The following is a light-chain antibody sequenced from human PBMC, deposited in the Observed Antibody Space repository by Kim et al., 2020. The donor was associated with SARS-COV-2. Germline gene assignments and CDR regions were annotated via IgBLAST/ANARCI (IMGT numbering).Light chain of an antibody. CDR1: SEHSGYA. CDR2: LNSDGSH. V-gene: IGLV4-69*01. Sequence: QLVLTQSPTASASLGASVKLTCTLSSEHSGYAIAWHQQQPDRGPRFLMKLNSDGSHKKGDGIPDRFSGSSSGAERYLTISSLQSADEADYYCQSWDAAVAVFGGGTQLTVL. CDR3: QSWDAAVAV. J-gene: IGLJ3*02.